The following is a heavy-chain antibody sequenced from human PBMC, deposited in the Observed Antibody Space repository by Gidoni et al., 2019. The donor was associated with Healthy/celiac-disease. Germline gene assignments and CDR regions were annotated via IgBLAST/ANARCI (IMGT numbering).Heavy chain of an antibody. CDR2: IIPILGIA. CDR1: GGTFSSYA. Sequence: QVQLVQSGAEVKKPGCSVKVSCKASGGTFSSYAISWVRQAPGQGLEWMGRIIPILGIANYAQKFQGRVTITADKSTSTAYMELSSLRSEDTAVYYCATEPVNYYDSSGYYKDAFDIWGQGTMVTVSS. CDR3: ATEPVNYYDSSGYYKDAFDI. J-gene: IGHJ3*02. D-gene: IGHD3-22*01. V-gene: IGHV1-69*04.